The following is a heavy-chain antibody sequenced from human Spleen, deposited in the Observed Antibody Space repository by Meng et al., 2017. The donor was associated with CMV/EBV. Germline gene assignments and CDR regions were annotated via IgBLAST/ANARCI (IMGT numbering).Heavy chain of an antibody. Sequence: QWAGGLLKPSEPLSLTCAVYGGSFSGYYLSWIRQPPGEGLEWIGEINHSGSTNYNPSLKSRVTISVDTSKNQFSLKLSSVTAADTAVYYCARSPYYYGSAFDYWGQGTLVTVSS. V-gene: IGHV4-34*01. J-gene: IGHJ4*02. CDR3: ARSPYYYGSAFDY. CDR1: GGSFSGYY. CDR2: INHSGST. D-gene: IGHD3-10*01.